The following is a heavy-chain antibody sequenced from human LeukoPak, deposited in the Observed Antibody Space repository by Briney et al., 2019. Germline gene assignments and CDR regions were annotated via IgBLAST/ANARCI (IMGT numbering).Heavy chain of an antibody. Sequence: PSETLSLTCTVSGGSISSSSYYWGWIRQPPGKGLEWIGSIYYSGSTYYNPSLKSRVTISVDTSKNQFSLKLSSVTAADTAVYYCARHYKSSHYYMDVWGKGTTVTASS. J-gene: IGHJ6*03. CDR3: ARHYKSSHYYMDV. CDR2: IYYSGST. CDR1: GGSISSSSYY. V-gene: IGHV4-39*01. D-gene: IGHD1-1*01.